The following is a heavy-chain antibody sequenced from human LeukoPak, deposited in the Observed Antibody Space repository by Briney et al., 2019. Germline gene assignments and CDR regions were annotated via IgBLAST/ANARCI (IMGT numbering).Heavy chain of an antibody. CDR2: INHSGST. CDR1: GGSFSGYY. Sequence: SETLSLTCAVYGGSFSGYYWSWIRQPPGKGLEWIGEINHSGSTNYNPSLKSRVTISVDTSKNQFSLKLSSVTAADTAVYYCARGWRNLGYWGQGTLVTVSS. CDR3: ARGWRNLGY. V-gene: IGHV4-34*01. J-gene: IGHJ4*02. D-gene: IGHD5-12*01.